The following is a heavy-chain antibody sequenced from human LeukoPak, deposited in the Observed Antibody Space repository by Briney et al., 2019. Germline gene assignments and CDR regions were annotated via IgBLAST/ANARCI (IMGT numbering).Heavy chain of an antibody. CDR1: GHSFTSYY. D-gene: IGHD3-22*01. J-gene: IGHJ6*02. Sequence: GASVKVSCKASGHSFTSYYMHWVRQAPGQGLEWMGIINPSGGSTSYAQKFQGRVTLTRDTSTTTVYMELSSLRSDDTAVYYCARSPTYYYDTSGYYPARPYYYYGMDVWGQGTTVTVSS. CDR3: ARSPTYYYDTSGYYPARPYYYYGMDV. CDR2: INPSGGST. V-gene: IGHV1-46*01.